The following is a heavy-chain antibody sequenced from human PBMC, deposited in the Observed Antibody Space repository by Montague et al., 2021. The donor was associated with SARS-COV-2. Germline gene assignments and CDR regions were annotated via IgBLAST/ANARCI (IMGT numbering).Heavy chain of an antibody. Sequence: SLRLSCAASGFTFSSYWMSWVRQAPGKGLECVANIKQDGSEKYYVDSVKGRFTISRDNAKNSLYLQMNSLRAEDTAVYYCARDSFWSGYYTDYYGMDVWGQGTTVTVSS. J-gene: IGHJ6*02. V-gene: IGHV3-7*01. D-gene: IGHD3-3*01. CDR1: GFTFSSYW. CDR3: ARDSFWSGYYTDYYGMDV. CDR2: IKQDGSEK.